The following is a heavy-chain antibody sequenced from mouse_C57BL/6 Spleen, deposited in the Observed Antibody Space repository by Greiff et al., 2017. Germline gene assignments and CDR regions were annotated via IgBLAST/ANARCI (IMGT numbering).Heavy chain of an antibody. Sequence: VQLQQSDAELVKPGASVKISCKVSGYTFTDHTIHWMKQRPEQGLEWIGYIYPRDGSTKYNEKFNGKATLTADKSSSTAYMQLNSLTSEDSAVYFCARRGTVVEDYFDYWGQGTTLTVSS. CDR1: GYTFTDHT. CDR2: IYPRDGST. J-gene: IGHJ2*01. D-gene: IGHD1-1*01. CDR3: ARRGTVVEDYFDY. V-gene: IGHV1-78*01.